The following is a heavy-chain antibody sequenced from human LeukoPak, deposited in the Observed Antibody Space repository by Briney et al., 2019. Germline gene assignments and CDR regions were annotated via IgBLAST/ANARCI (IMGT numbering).Heavy chain of an antibody. Sequence: SETLSLTCAVYGGSFSDYYWSWIRQPPGKGLEWIGEINHSGSTNYNPSLKSRVTISVDTSKNQFSLKLSSVTAADTAVYYCASHYYDSSGYPNWFDPWGQGTLVTVSS. CDR1: GGSFSDYY. CDR2: INHSGST. J-gene: IGHJ5*02. CDR3: ASHYYDSSGYPNWFDP. V-gene: IGHV4-34*01. D-gene: IGHD3-22*01.